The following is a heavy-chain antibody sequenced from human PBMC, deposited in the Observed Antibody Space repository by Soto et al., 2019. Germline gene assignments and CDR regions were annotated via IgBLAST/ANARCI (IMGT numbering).Heavy chain of an antibody. D-gene: IGHD2-21*02. CDR3: ASSIVGVTAADY. CDR1: GYTFTSYA. CDR2: INAGNGNT. Sequence: QVQLVQSGAEVKKPGASVKVSCKASGYTFTSYAMHWVRQAPGQRLEWMGWINAGNGNTKYSQKFQGRVTITRDPSARTAYMELSSLRSADTAVYYWASSIVGVTAADYWGPGTLVTVSS. V-gene: IGHV1-3*01. J-gene: IGHJ4*02.